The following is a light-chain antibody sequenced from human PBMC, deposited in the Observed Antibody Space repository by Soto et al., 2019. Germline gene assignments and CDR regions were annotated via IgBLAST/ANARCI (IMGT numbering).Light chain of an antibody. CDR3: SSYTSSSTYV. V-gene: IGLV2-18*02. CDR2: DVT. CDR1: SSDVGNSNG. Sequence: QSVLTQPPSVSGSPGQSVAISCTGTSSDVGNSNGVSWYQQAPGTAPKLMIYDVTNRPSGVPDRFSGSKSGNTASLTISGLQAEDEADYYCSSYTSSSTYVFGPGTKVTVL. J-gene: IGLJ1*01.